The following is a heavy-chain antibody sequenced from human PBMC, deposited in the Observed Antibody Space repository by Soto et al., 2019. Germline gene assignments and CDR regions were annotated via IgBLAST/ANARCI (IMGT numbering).Heavy chain of an antibody. CDR3: ATEAYGDSVPGY. CDR1: GHTSATSY. CDR2: INPSGGST. J-gene: IGHJ4*02. V-gene: IGHV1-46*01. Sequence: QVQLLQSGAEVKKPGAAVKVSCEASGHTSATSYIHWVRQAPGQGLEWMGIINPSGGSTSHAQRLQGRVTMSTDTSTKTVYLEISSLRSDDTAVYYCATEAYGDSVPGYWGRGSLVTVSS. D-gene: IGHD4-17*01.